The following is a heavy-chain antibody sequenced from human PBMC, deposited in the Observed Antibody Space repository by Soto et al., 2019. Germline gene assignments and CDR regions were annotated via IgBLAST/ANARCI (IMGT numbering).Heavy chain of an antibody. V-gene: IGHV4-39*01. CDR2: IYNSGIT. D-gene: IGHD2-21*02. Sequence: QLQLQESGPGLVKPSETLSLTCTVSGGSIISSSYYWGWIRQPPGKGLEWIGSIYNSGITYYNPSLKSRVSISVDRSKNQFYLKLKSVTAADTAVYYCARHFGRIVVVTTTYNWFDTWGQGTLVTVSS. CDR1: GGSIISSSYY. CDR3: ARHFGRIVVVTTTYNWFDT. J-gene: IGHJ5*02.